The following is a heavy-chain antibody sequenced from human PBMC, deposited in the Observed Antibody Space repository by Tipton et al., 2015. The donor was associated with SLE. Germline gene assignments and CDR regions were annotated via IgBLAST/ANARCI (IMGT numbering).Heavy chain of an antibody. V-gene: IGHV4-31*03. D-gene: IGHD5-18*01. CDR2: IYYSGST. CDR3: ARARGRYSYGYDAFDI. J-gene: IGHJ3*02. CDR1: GGSISSGGFY. Sequence: TLSLTCTVSGGSISSGGFYWSWIRQHPGKGLEWIGYIYYSGSTYYNPSLKSRVTISVDTSKNQFSLNLNSVTAADTAVYFCARARGRYSYGYDAFDIWGQGTMVTVSS.